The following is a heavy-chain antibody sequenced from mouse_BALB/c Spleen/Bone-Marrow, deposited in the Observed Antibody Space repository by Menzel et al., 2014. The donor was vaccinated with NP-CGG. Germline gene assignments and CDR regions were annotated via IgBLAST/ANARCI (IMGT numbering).Heavy chain of an antibody. CDR2: IWSGGST. CDR1: GFSLTSYG. J-gene: IGHJ1*01. D-gene: IGHD2-14*01. CDR3: ARKRYGGYFDV. V-gene: IGHV2-2*02. Sequence: VKLMESGPGLVQPSQSLSIPCTVSGFSLTSYGVHWVRQSPGKGLEWLGVIWSGGSTDYNAAFISRLSISKDNSKCQVFFKMNSLQANDTAIYYCARKRYGGYFDVWGAGTTVTVSS.